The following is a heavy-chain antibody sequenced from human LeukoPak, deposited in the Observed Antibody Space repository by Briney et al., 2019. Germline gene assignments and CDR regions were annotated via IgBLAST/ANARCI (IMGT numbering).Heavy chain of an antibody. D-gene: IGHD3-10*01. CDR2: IYYSGST. V-gene: IGHV4-39*01. CDR1: GGSISSSSYY. J-gene: IGHJ6*03. Sequence: SETLSLTCTVSGGSISSSSYYWGWIRQPPGKGLEWIGSIYYSGSTYYNPSLKSRVTISVDTSKNQFSLKLSSVTAADTAVYYCARPGTLFYYYYYMDVWGKGTTVTVSS. CDR3: ARPGTLFYYYYYMDV.